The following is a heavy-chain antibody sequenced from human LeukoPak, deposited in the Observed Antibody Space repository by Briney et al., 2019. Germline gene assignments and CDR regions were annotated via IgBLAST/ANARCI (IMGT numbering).Heavy chain of an antibody. Sequence: QSGGSLRLSCAASGVTVSSHYMNWVRQAPGKGLEWVSVIFGVDSTSYADSVKGRFTISRDNSKNTLYLQMISLTAEDSGVYFCASDLIYWGQGTLVTVSS. J-gene: IGHJ4*02. V-gene: IGHV3-53*01. CDR3: ASDLIY. CDR1: GVTVSSHY. CDR2: IFGVDST.